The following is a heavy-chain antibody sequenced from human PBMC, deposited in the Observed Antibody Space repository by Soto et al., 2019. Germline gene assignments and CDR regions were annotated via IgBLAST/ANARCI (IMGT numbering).Heavy chain of an antibody. CDR2: ISSSSSTI. D-gene: IGHD4-17*01. J-gene: IGHJ5*02. Sequence: GGSLRLSCAACGFTFSSYSMNWVRQAPGKGLEWVSYISSSSSTIYYADSVKGRFTISRDNAKNSLYLQMNSLRAEDTAVYYCAREHFYGSWWFDPWGQGTLVTVSS. CDR1: GFTFSSYS. V-gene: IGHV3-48*01. CDR3: AREHFYGSWWFDP.